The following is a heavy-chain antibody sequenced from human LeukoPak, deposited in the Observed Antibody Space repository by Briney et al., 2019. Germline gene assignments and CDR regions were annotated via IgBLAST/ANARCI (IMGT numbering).Heavy chain of an antibody. Sequence: PSETLSLTCAVYGGSFSGYYWSWIRQPPGKGLEWIGEINHSGSTNYNPSLKSRVTISTDMSQNQFSLKMTSVTAVDTAVYYCASLGLRSRFYFDYWGRGALVTVSS. D-gene: IGHD4-17*01. V-gene: IGHV4-34*09. CDR1: GGSFSGYY. J-gene: IGHJ4*02. CDR2: INHSGST. CDR3: ASLGLRSRFYFDY.